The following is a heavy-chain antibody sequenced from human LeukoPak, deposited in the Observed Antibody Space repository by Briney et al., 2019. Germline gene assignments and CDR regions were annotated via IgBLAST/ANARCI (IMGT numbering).Heavy chain of an antibody. J-gene: IGHJ3*02. Sequence: SETLSLTCTVSGGSISSSSYYWGWIRQPPGKGLEWIGNIYYSGSTYYNPSLKSRVTISVDTSKNQFSLKLSSVTAADTAVYYCARPRKYYDSSGSYDAFDIWGQGTVVTVSS. CDR3: ARPRKYYDSSGSYDAFDI. V-gene: IGHV4-39*01. D-gene: IGHD3-22*01. CDR1: GGSISSSSYY. CDR2: IYYSGST.